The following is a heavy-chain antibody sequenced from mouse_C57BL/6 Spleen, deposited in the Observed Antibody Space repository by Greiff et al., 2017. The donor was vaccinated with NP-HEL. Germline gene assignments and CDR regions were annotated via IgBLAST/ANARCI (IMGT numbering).Heavy chain of an antibody. J-gene: IGHJ4*01. CDR1: GFTFSDYG. D-gene: IGHD3-2*02. Sequence: EVQLVESGGGLVKPGGSLKLSCAASGFTFSDYGMHWVRQAPEKGLEWVAYISSGSSTIYYADTVKGRFTISRDNAKNTLFLQMTSLRSEDTAMYYCGRPGAAQATYYAMDYWGQGTSVTVSS. V-gene: IGHV5-17*01. CDR2: ISSGSSTI. CDR3: GRPGAAQATYYAMDY.